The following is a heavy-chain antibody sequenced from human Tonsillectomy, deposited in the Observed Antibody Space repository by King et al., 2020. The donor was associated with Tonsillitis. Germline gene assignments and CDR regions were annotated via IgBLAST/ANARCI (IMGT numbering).Heavy chain of an antibody. V-gene: IGHV3-74*01. CDR2: INSDGSST. CDR1: GFTFSSYW. Sequence: VQLVESGGGLVQPGGSLRLSCAASGFTFSSYWMHWVRQAPGKGLVWFSRINSDGSSTSYADSVKGRFTISRDNAKNTLYLQMNSLRAEDTAVYYCAREALWSGYYTDYWGQGTLVTVSS. J-gene: IGHJ4*02. CDR3: AREALWSGYYTDY. D-gene: IGHD3-3*01.